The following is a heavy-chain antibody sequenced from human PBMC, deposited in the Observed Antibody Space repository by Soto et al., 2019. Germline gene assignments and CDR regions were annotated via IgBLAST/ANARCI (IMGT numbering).Heavy chain of an antibody. CDR2: IYSGGRT. J-gene: IGHJ4*02. CDR3: ARQQLAYFDD. CDR1: GFTVRSNY. V-gene: IGHV3-53*01. Sequence: EVQLVESGGGLIQPGGSLRLSCAASGFTVRSNYMGWVRQAPGRGLEWVSSIYSGGRTYYADSVEGRFTISRDNSKNTLYLQMNSLGDEDTAVYYCARQQLAYFDDWGQGTLVTVSS. D-gene: IGHD6-13*01.